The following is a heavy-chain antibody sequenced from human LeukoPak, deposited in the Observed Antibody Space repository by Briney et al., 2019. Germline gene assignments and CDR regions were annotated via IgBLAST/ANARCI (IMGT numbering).Heavy chain of an antibody. D-gene: IGHD6-13*01. CDR2: ISSSGNT. CDR1: GFTFSRSA. V-gene: IGHV3-23*01. Sequence: PGGSLRLSCAASGFTFSRSAMTWVRQTPGKGLDWVSGISSSGNTYYADSVKGRFTISRDNSMNMLYLQMNSLRAEDTAVYYCVKGRISEDGLDFWGQGTLVTVSS. J-gene: IGHJ4*02. CDR3: VKGRISEDGLDF.